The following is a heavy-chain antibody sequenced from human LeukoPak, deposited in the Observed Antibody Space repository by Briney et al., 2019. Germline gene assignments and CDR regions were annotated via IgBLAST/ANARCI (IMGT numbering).Heavy chain of an antibody. CDR1: AFTFSSYC. Sequence: GRSLSLSCAASAFTFSSYCMHWVRQAPGKGLEWVAVIWTDGSNKYYAASVKGQFTISRDNSKNTLYLQMNSLRAEDTAVYYCAKEYSSSWPVVIDYWGQGTLVTVSS. J-gene: IGHJ4*02. CDR2: IWTDGSNK. D-gene: IGHD6-13*01. V-gene: IGHV3-33*06. CDR3: AKEYSSSWPVVIDY.